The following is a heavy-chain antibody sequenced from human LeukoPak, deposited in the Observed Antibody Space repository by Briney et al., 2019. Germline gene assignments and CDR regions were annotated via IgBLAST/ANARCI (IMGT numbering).Heavy chain of an antibody. D-gene: IGHD1-26*01. J-gene: IGHJ4*02. Sequence: GGSLRLSCAASGFTFSTDWMAWVRQAPGKGLEWVANIEGDESARHQADSVKGRFTISRDNAQNSVYLQMSSLRGEDTAVYYCARDVVGSLDYWGQGTLVTVSS. CDR3: ARDVVGSLDY. CDR1: GFTFSTDW. CDR2: IEGDESAR. V-gene: IGHV3-7*01.